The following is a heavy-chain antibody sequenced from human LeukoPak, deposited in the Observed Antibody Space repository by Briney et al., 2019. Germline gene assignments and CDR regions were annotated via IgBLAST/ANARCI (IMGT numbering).Heavy chain of an antibody. V-gene: IGHV3-48*03. CDR2: ISSSGSTK. J-gene: IGHJ3*02. CDR3: ARENERMEGTEAFGI. D-gene: IGHD1-1*01. Sequence: PGGSLRLSCAASGFTFSSYEMPWVRQAPGKGLEWVSYISSSGSTKYYADSVKGRFTISRDNAKNSLSLQMNSLRAEDTAVYYCARENERMEGTEAFGIWGQGTMVTVSS. CDR1: GFTFSSYE.